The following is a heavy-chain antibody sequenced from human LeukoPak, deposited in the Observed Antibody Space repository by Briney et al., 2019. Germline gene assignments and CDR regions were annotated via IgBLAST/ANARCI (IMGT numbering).Heavy chain of an antibody. J-gene: IGHJ4*02. CDR2: VVGSGANT. V-gene: IGHV3-23*01. D-gene: IGHD3-16*01. CDR3: AKVGLTTKMFRGGFDY. Sequence: DPGGSLRLSCAASGFTFSSYAMSWVRQAPGKGLEWVSGVVGSGANTYYADSVKGRFTVSRDNPQNTLYLQMNSLRAEDTAVYYCAKVGLTTKMFRGGFDYWGQGTLVTVSS. CDR1: GFTFSSYA.